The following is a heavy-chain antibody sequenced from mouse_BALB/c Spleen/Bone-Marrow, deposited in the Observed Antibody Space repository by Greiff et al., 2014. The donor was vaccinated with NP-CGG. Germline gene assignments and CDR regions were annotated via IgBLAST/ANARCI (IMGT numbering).Heavy chain of an antibody. CDR2: IWADGST. Sequence: VQLVESGPGLVAPSQSLSITCTVSGLSLTNYGVHWVRQPPGKGLEWLGVIWADGSTNYNSALMSRLSISKDNSKSQVFFKMNSLQTDDTAMYYCARITTATGAMDYWGQGTSVTVSS. CDR3: ARITTATGAMDY. J-gene: IGHJ4*01. D-gene: IGHD1-2*01. V-gene: IGHV2-9*02. CDR1: GLSLTNYG.